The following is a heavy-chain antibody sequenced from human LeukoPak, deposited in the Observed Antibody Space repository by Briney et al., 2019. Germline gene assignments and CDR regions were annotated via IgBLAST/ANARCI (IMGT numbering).Heavy chain of an antibody. J-gene: IGHJ6*03. CDR2: IQNDGSNE. V-gene: IGHV3-30*02. Sequence: GGSLRLSCAGSGFSFSHYAINWVRQAPGKGLEWVAYIQNDGSNEQYADSVKGRFSISRDSSKNILYLQMNSLRAEDTAVYYCAKDRCSNGIGCYYYYMDVWGKGTTVTISS. CDR3: AKDRCSNGIGCYYYYMDV. CDR1: GFSFSHYA. D-gene: IGHD2-8*01.